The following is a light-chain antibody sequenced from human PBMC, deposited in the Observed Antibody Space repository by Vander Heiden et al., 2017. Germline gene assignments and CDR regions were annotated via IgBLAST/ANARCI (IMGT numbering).Light chain of an antibody. J-gene: IGLJ3*02. CDR3: QSYDSSLRGV. CDR2: SNS. V-gene: IGLV1-40*01. Sequence: HSLLTHPPSVSGAPGQRVTISCTGSSSNIGAGYDEHWYQQLPGPAPKLLSNSNSNRPSGFPDRFPGSKSGTSASLAITGLQAEDEADYYCQSYDSSLRGVFGGGTKLTVL. CDR1: SSNIGAGYD.